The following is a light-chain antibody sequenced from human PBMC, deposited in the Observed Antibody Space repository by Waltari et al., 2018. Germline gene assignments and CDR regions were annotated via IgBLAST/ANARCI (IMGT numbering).Light chain of an antibody. Sequence: EIVLTQPPGTLSLSPGEGATLSCRASQSVNGALAWDQQKPGQAPRLLIYHASHRATGIPDSFSGSGSGTDFSLTISRLEPEDFAVYYCQHYLRLPVTFGQGTKVEI. CDR2: HAS. CDR3: QHYLRLPVT. CDR1: QSVNGA. V-gene: IGKV3-20*01. J-gene: IGKJ1*01.